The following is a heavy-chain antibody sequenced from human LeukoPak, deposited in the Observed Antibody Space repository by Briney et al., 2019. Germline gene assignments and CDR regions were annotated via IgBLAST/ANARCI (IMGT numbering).Heavy chain of an antibody. Sequence: GASVKVSCKASGYTFTGYYMHWVRQAPGQGLEWMGWISAYNGNTNYAQKLQGRVTMTTDTSTSTAYMELRSLRSDDTAVYYCAREGSRGAFDIWGQGTMVTVSS. J-gene: IGHJ3*02. D-gene: IGHD2-2*01. V-gene: IGHV1-18*04. CDR3: AREGSRGAFDI. CDR1: GYTFTGYY. CDR2: ISAYNGNT.